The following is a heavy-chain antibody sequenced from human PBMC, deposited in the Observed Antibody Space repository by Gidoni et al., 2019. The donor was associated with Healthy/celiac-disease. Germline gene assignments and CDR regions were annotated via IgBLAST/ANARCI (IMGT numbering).Heavy chain of an antibody. CDR2: ISYDGSNK. CDR1: GFTFRSYA. J-gene: IGHJ6*04. V-gene: IGHV3-30-3*01. CDR3: ARDPNHYYYYGMDV. Sequence: QVQLVESGGGVVQPGRSLRLSCAASGFTFRSYAMHWVRQAPGKGLEWVAVISYDGSNKYYADSVKGRFTISRDNSKNTLYLQMNSLRAEDTAVYYCARDPNHYYYYGMDVWGKGTTVTVSS.